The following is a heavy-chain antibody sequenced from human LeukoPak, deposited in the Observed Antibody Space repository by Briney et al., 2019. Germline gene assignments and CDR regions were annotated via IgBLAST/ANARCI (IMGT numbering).Heavy chain of an antibody. V-gene: IGHV3-7*01. Sequence: PGGSLRLSCEASGFTSSSNWMSWVRQAPGKGLEWVANIRQDGSDKYYVDSVKGRFSVSRNSSKNTLYLQMNSLRAEDTAVYYCARHQEGGECIRPNHP. J-gene: IGHJ5*02. CDR1: GFTSSSNW. D-gene: IGHD3-10*01. CDR2: IRQDGSDK. CDR3: ARHQEGGECIRPNHP.